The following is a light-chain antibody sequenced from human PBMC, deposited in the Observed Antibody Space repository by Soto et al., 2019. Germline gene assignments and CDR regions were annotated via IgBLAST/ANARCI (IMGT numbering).Light chain of an antibody. Sequence: QSVLTQPASVSGSPGQSITIYCTGTSSDVGAFNYVSWYLQYPGKAPKLMIYEVGNRPSGVSNRFSGSKSGNTASLTISGLQAEDEADYYCCSYASGSIYVFGTGTKLTIL. J-gene: IGLJ1*01. V-gene: IGLV2-14*01. CDR3: CSYASGSIYV. CDR1: SSDVGAFNY. CDR2: EVG.